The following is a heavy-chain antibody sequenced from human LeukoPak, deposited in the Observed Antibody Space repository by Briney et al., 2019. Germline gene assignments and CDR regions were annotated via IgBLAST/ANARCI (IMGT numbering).Heavy chain of an antibody. V-gene: IGHV1-2*02. J-gene: IGHJ4*02. CDR1: GYTFTGYY. Sequence: ASVKVSCKASGYTFTGYYMHWVRQAPGQGLEWMGWINPNSGGTNYAQKFQGRVTMTRDTSISTAYMELSRLRSDDTAVYYCARDGTYSDYDYYFDYWGQGTLVTVSS. D-gene: IGHD5-12*01. CDR3: ARDGTYSDYDYYFDY. CDR2: INPNSGGT.